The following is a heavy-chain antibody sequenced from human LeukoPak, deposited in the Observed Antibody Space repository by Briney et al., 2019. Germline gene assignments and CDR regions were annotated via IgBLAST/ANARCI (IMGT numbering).Heavy chain of an antibody. D-gene: IGHD3-9*01. CDR2: INPSGGST. J-gene: IGHJ6*02. V-gene: IGHV1-46*01. CDR3: ARDQPGGRYFDWLTPMDV. Sequence: GASVKVSCKASGYTFTSYYMHWVRQAPGQGLEWMGIINPSGGSTSYAQKFQGRVTMTRDTSTSTVYMELSSLRSEDTAVYYCARDQPGGRYFDWLTPMDVWGQGTTDTVSS. CDR1: GYTFTSYY.